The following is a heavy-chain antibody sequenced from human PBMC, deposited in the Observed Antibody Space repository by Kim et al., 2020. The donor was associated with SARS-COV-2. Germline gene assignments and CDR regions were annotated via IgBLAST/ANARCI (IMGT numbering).Heavy chain of an antibody. Sequence: GGSLRLSCAASGFTFSDYAMDWVRQAPGKGLEWVSGINSDGNTIYYAYSVEGRFTISRDNAKNTLYLQMNSLRAEDTAVYYCAKDLYYRLCYCYQWGRDT. J-gene: IGHJ1*01. CDR1: GFTFSDYA. D-gene: IGHD2-21*02. CDR3: AKDLYYRLCYCYQ. CDR2: INSDGNTI. V-gene: IGHV3-74*01.